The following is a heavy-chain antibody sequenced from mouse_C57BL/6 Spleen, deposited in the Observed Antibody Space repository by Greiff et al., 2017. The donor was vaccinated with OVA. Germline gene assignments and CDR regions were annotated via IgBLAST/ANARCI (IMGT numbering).Heavy chain of an antibody. V-gene: IGHV5-16*01. CDR3: ARDGRGHYGSGYAMDY. J-gene: IGHJ4*01. CDR1: GFTFSDYY. D-gene: IGHD1-1*01. CDR2: INYDGSST. Sequence: EVHLVESEGGLVQPGSSMKLSCTASGFTFSDYYMAWVRQVPEKGLEWVANINYDGSSTYYLDSLKSRFIISRDNAKNILYLQMSSLKSEDTATYYCARDGRGHYGSGYAMDYWGQGTSVTVSS.